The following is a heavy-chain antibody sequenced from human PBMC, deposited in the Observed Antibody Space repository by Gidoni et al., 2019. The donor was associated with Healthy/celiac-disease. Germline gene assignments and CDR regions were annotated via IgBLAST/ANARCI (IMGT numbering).Heavy chain of an antibody. V-gene: IGHV4-34*01. CDR1: GGSFSGYY. CDR2: INHSGSP. D-gene: IGHD6-6*01. CDR3: ARFGSSDAFDI. Sequence: QVQLQQWGAGLLKPSETLSLTCAVYGGSFSGYYWSWIRQPPGKGLEWIGEINHSGSPNYNPSLKSRVTISVDTSKNQFSLKLSSVTAADTAVYYCARFGSSDAFDIWGQGTMVTVSS. J-gene: IGHJ3*02.